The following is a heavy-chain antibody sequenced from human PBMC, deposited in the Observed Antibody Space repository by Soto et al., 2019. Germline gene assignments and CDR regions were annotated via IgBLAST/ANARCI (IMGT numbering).Heavy chain of an antibody. CDR1: GGPISSGDNY. CDR3: ARTSWFGELSFDY. V-gene: IGHV4-30-4*01. D-gene: IGHD3-10*01. J-gene: IGHJ4*02. CDR2: ILNSGRA. Sequence: SETLSLTCSVSGGPISSGDNYWSWIRQPPGKGLECIGYILNSGRAHYTPSLRSRLAISVDTSRNQFSLKLSSVTAADTAVYYCARTSWFGELSFDYWGLGTLVTVSS.